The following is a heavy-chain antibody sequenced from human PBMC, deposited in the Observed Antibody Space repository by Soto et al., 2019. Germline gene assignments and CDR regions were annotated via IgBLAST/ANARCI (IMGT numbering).Heavy chain of an antibody. V-gene: IGHV4-39*01. CDR3: ARHNAADIVVVVADFFDY. D-gene: IGHD2-15*01. Sequence: GSLILSCAASGFTFSSYAMSWVRQPPGKGLEWIGSIYYSGSTYYNPSLKSRVTISVDTSKNQFSLKLSSVTAADTAVYYCARHNAADIVVVVADFFDYWGQGTLVTVSS. J-gene: IGHJ4*02. CDR2: IYYSGST. CDR1: GFTFSSYA.